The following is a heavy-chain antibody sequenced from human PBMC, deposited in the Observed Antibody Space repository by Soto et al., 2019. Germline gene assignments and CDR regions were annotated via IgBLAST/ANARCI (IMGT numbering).Heavy chain of an antibody. V-gene: IGHV3-48*03. D-gene: IGHD5-18*01. CDR3: AREYTYDAFDI. CDR1: GFTFSSYE. CDR2: ISTSGNTM. Sequence: EVQLVESGGGLVQPGGSLRLSCAASGFTFSSYEMNWVRQAPGKGLEWVSSISTSGNTMYYADSVKGRCSISRDNAKNSLYLQMNSLRAEDTAVYYCAREYTYDAFDIWGQGTMVTVSS. J-gene: IGHJ3*02.